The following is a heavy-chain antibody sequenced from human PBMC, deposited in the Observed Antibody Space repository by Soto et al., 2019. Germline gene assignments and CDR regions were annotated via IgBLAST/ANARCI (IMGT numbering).Heavy chain of an antibody. CDR1: GLNFEKCS. CDR3: ATDTGDIEVVPATT. V-gene: IGHV3-21*04. CDR2: ISPSSTYI. J-gene: IGHJ4*02. D-gene: IGHD2-15*01. Sequence: PGGSLRLSCGASGLNFEKCSMNWVRQPPGKGPEWLASISPSSTYIRYADSVKGRFTISRDDARNSLSLQMMNLRADDTAIYYCATDTGDIEVVPATTWGQGTLVTVSS.